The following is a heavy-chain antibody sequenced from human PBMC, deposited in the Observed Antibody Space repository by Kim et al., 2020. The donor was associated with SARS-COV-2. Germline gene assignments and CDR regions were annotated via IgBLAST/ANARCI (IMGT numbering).Heavy chain of an antibody. J-gene: IGHJ6*02. Sequence: YEDSVKGRFTISRENSTNTLYLQMKSLIAEYTAVYYCSKQYSYGYYGMDVWGQGTTVTVS. V-gene: IGHV3-30*02. D-gene: IGHD5-18*01. CDR3: SKQYSYGYYGMDV.